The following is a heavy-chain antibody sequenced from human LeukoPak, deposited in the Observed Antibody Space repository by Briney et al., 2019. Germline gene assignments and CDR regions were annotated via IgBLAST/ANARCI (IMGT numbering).Heavy chain of an antibody. V-gene: IGHV3-9*01. J-gene: IGHJ4*02. CDR2: ISWNSGSI. CDR3: AKASSSTSFDY. D-gene: IGHD2-2*01. Sequence: GRSLRLSCAASGFTFDDYAMHWVRQAPGKGLEWVSGISWNSGSIGYADSVKGRFTISRDNAKNSLYLQMNSLRAEDTALYYCAKASSSTSFDYWGQGTLVIVSS. CDR1: GFTFDDYA.